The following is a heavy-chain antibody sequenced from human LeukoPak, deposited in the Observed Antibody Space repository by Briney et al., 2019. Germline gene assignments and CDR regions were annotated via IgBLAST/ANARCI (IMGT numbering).Heavy chain of an antibody. D-gene: IGHD2-2*02. Sequence: SETLSLTCTVSGGSISSSYWSWIRQPPGKGLEWIGHVYYSGSTNYNPSLKSRVTISVDTSKNQFSLKLSSVTAADTAVYYCARGPRVCSSTSCYTAYYYYYYTDVWGKGTTVTVSS. V-gene: IGHV4-59*12. CDR3: ARGPRVCSSTSCYTAYYYYYYTDV. CDR1: GGSISSSY. J-gene: IGHJ6*03. CDR2: VYYSGST.